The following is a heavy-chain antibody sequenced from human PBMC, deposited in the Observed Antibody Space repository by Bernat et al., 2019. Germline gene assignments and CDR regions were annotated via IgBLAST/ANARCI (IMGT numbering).Heavy chain of an antibody. Sequence: QVQLVQSGAEVKKPGASVKVSCKASGYTFTSYAMHWVRQAPGQRLEWMGWINAGNGNTKYSQKFQGRVTITRDTSASTAYMELSSLRSEDTAVYYCARDHLGGGDWYYFDYWGQGTLVTVSS. CDR3: ARDHLGGGDWYYFDY. CDR1: GYTFTSYA. CDR2: INAGNGNT. D-gene: IGHD2-21*01. V-gene: IGHV1-3*01. J-gene: IGHJ4*02.